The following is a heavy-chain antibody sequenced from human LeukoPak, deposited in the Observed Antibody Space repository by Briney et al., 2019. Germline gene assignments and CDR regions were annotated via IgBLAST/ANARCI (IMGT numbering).Heavy chain of an antibody. CDR3: ARDGTVTTWDSHWFDP. J-gene: IGHJ5*02. V-gene: IGHV1-46*01. D-gene: IGHD4-17*01. Sequence: ASVKVSCKASGYTFTSYYMHWVRQAPGQGLEWMGIINPSGGSTSYAQKFQGRVTMTRDMSTSTVYMELSSLRSEDTAVYYCARDGTVTTWDSHWFDPWGQGTLVTVSS. CDR2: INPSGGST. CDR1: GYTFTSYY.